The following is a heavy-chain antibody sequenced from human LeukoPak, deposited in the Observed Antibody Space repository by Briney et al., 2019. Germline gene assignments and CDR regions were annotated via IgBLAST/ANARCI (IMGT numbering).Heavy chain of an antibody. J-gene: IGHJ4*02. D-gene: IGHD5-18*01. CDR3: ARDSGGGGYTAMANYFDY. CDR1: GGPISSGGYY. Sequence: SETLSLTCTVSGGPISSGGYYWSWIRQPPGKGLEWIGYIYHSGSTYYNPSLKSRVTISVDRSKNQFSLKLSSVTAADTAVYYCARDSGGGGYTAMANYFDYWGQGTLVTVSS. V-gene: IGHV4-30-2*01. CDR2: IYHSGST.